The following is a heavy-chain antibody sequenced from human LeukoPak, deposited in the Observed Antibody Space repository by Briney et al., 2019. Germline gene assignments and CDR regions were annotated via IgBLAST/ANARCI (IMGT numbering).Heavy chain of an antibody. D-gene: IGHD3-16*02. J-gene: IGHJ3*02. Sequence: SETLSLTCAVSGGSISSGGYSWSWIRQPPRKGLEWIGYIYHSGSTYYNPSLKSRVTISVDRSKNQFSLKLSSVTAADTAVYYCARVSVWGSYLHPDAFDIWGQGTMVTVSS. CDR1: GGSISSGGYS. CDR2: IYHSGST. V-gene: IGHV4-30-2*01. CDR3: ARVSVWGSYLHPDAFDI.